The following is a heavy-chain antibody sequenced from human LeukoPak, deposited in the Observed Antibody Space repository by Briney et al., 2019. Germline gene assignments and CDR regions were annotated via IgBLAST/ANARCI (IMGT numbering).Heavy chain of an antibody. CDR1: GFTFSSYS. V-gene: IGHV3-21*01. CDR3: ARDRDYGGPRGGDAFDI. CDR2: ISSSSSYI. Sequence: GGSLRLSCAASGFTFSSYSMNWVRQAPGKGLEWVSSISSSSSYIYYADSVKGRFTISRDSAKNSLYLQMNSLRAEDTAVYYCARDRDYGGPRGGDAFDIWGQGTMVTVSS. J-gene: IGHJ3*02. D-gene: IGHD4-23*01.